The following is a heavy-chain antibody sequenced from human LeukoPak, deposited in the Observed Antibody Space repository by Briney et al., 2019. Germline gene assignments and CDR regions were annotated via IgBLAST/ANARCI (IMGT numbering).Heavy chain of an antibody. CDR1: GGSISSSNW. Sequence: PSETLSLTCAVSGGSISSSNWWSWVRQPPGKGLEWIGEIYHSGSTNYNPSLKSRVTISVDTSKNQFSLKLSSVTAADTAVYYCARGGYSSSWFQPDTLFDYWGQGTLVTVSS. CDR3: ARGGYSSSWFQPDTLFDY. V-gene: IGHV4-4*02. J-gene: IGHJ4*02. CDR2: IYHSGST. D-gene: IGHD6-13*01.